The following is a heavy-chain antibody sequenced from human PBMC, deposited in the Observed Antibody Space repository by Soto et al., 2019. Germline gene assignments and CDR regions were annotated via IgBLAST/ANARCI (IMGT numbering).Heavy chain of an antibody. CDR3: ARDYYDSRIVAFDI. V-gene: IGHV1-69*12. D-gene: IGHD3-22*01. J-gene: IGHJ3*02. CDR1: GGTFSSYA. CDR2: IIPIFGTA. Sequence: QVQLVQSGAEVKKPGSSVKVSCKASGGTFSSYAISWVRQAPGQGLEWMGGIIPIFGTANYAQKFQGRVRITADESTSTAYMELGSLRSADTAVYYCARDYYDSRIVAFDIWGQGTMVTVSS.